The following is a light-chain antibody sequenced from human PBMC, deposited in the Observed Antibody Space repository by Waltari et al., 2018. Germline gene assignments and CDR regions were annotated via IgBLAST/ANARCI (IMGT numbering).Light chain of an antibody. J-gene: IGKJ4*01. V-gene: IGKV3-11*01. CDR2: DAF. CDR3: QQRSDWPILT. CDR1: QSVSSY. Sequence: ELVLTQSPATLSLSPGERATLSCRASQSVSSYLAWYQQKAGQAPRLLIYDAFNRATGIPARFSGSGSGTDFTLTISSLEPEDFAVYYCQQRSDWPILTFGGGTKVEIK.